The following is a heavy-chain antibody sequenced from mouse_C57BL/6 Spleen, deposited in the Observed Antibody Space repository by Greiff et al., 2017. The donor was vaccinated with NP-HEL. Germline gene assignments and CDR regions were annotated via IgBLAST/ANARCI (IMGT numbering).Heavy chain of an antibody. CDR2: IWRGGST. V-gene: IGHV2-5*01. CDR3: AKKGDEAMDD. J-gene: IGHJ4*01. Sequence: VMLVESGPGLVQPSQSLSITCTVSGFSLTSSGVHWVRQSPGKGLEWLGVIWRGGSTDYNAAFMSRLSITKDNSKSQVFFKMNNLQADDTALYYCAKKGDEAMDDWGQGTSVTVSS. CDR1: GFSLTSSG.